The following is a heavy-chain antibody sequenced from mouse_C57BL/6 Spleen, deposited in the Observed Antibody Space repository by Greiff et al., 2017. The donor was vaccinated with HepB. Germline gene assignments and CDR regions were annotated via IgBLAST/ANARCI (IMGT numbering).Heavy chain of an antibody. Sequence: QVQLQQPGAELVKPGASVKLSCKASGYTFTSYWMHWVKQRPGQGLEWIGMIHPNSGSTNYNEKFKSKATLTVDKSSSTAYMQLSSLTSEDSVVYYCARHPITTVVARAFDYWGQGTTLTVSS. CDR1: GYTFTSYW. V-gene: IGHV1-64*01. J-gene: IGHJ2*01. CDR2: IHPNSGST. D-gene: IGHD1-1*01. CDR3: ARHPITTVVARAFDY.